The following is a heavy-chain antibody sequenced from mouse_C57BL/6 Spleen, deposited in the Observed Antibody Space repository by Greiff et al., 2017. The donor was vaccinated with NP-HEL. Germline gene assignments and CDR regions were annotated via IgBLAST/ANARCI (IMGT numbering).Heavy chain of an antibody. V-gene: IGHV5-15*01. Sequence: EVQRVESGGGLVQPGGSLKLSCAASGFTFSDYGMAWVRQAPRKGPEWVAFISNLAYSIYYADTVTGRFTISRENAKNTLYLEMSSLRSEDTAMYYCARHEDGSSWFAYWGQGTLVTVSA. CDR1: GFTFSDYG. J-gene: IGHJ3*01. CDR2: ISNLAYSI. CDR3: ARHEDGSSWFAY. D-gene: IGHD1-1*01.